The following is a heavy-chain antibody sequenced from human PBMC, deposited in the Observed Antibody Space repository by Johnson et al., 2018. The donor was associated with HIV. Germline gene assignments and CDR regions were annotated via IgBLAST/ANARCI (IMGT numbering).Heavy chain of an antibody. Sequence: VQLVESGGGVLRPGASLRLSCEGFGFIFDDYGLNWVRQGPGKGLEWVSGINWNGPNTGYADSVKGRFTISRDNSKKTLYRQVNSLRVEDTAVYYCARDSTPRGADYVDYGFDIWGQGTMVAVSS. D-gene: IGHD4-17*01. J-gene: IGHJ3*02. CDR3: ARDSTPRGADYVDYGFDI. CDR2: INWNGPNT. V-gene: IGHV3-20*04. CDR1: GFIFDDYG.